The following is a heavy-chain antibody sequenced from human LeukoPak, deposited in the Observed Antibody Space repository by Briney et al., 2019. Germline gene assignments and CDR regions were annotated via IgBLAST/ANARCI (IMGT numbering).Heavy chain of an antibody. V-gene: IGHV3-23*01. Sequence: GGSLRLSCAGSGFSFNTYAMYWVRQAPGKGLEWVSAISGSGGSTYYADSVKGRFTISRDNSKNTLYLQMNSLRAEDTAVYYCAKGRNWTPIRPDAFDIWGQGTMVTVSS. CDR3: AKGRNWTPIRPDAFDI. D-gene: IGHD1-1*01. J-gene: IGHJ3*02. CDR2: ISGSGGST. CDR1: GFSFNTYA.